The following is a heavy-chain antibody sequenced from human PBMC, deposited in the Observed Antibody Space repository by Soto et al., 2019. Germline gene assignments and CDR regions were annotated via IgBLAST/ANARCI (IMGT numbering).Heavy chain of an antibody. Sequence: PGGSLRLSCAASGFTFSSYSMNWVRQAPGKGLEWVSYISSSSSTIYYADSVKGRFTVSRDNARNTLHLQMNSLRAEDTAVYYCATAEVDYWGQGTLVTVSS. J-gene: IGHJ4*02. CDR2: ISSSSSTI. V-gene: IGHV3-48*01. CDR1: GFTFSSYS. CDR3: ATAEVDY.